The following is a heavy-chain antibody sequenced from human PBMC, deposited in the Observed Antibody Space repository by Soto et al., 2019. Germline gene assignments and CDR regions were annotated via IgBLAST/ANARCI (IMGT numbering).Heavy chain of an antibody. V-gene: IGHV4-39*01. Sequence: QLQLQESGPGLVKPSETLSLTCTVSGGSISSSTYYWGWIRQPPGKVMEWIGSIYNSVSTYYNPSRKSRITIPVDTCKNQFSLKLSSVIRADTAVDYCACQSVVVVVGATPYWGQGTLVTVSS. J-gene: IGHJ4*02. D-gene: IGHD2-15*01. CDR2: IYNSVST. CDR1: GGSISSSTYY. CDR3: ACQSVVVVVGATPY.